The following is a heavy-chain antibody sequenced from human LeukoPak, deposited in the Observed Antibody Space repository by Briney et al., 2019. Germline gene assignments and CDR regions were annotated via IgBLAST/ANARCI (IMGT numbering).Heavy chain of an antibody. D-gene: IGHD3-16*01. CDR3: ARVTYDYVLENAFDI. J-gene: IGHJ3*02. CDR2: IYSGGST. Sequence: PGGSLRLSCAASGFIVSTNYMSWVRQAPGKGLEWVSVIYSGGSTFYADSVKGRFIISRDNAKNSLYLQMNSLRAEDTALYYCARVTYDYVLENAFDIWGQGTMVTVSS. CDR1: GFIVSTNY. V-gene: IGHV3-53*01.